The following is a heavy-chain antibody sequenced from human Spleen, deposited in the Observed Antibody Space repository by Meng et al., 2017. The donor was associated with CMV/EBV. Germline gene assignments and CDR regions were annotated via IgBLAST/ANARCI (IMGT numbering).Heavy chain of an antibody. D-gene: IGHD3-3*01. J-gene: IGHJ4*02. CDR3: ARQLDFWSGYMSSVADY. V-gene: IGHV3-11*04. Sequence: GESLKISCAASGFTFSDYYMSWIRQAPGKGLEWVSYISSSGSYIYYADSVKGRFTISRDNAKNSLYLQMNSLRAEDTAVYYCARQLDFWSGYMSSVADYWGQGTLVTVSS. CDR1: GFTFSDYY. CDR2: ISSSGSYI.